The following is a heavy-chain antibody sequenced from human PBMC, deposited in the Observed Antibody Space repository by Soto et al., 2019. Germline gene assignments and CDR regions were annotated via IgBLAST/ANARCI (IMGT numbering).Heavy chain of an antibody. D-gene: IGHD6-25*01. J-gene: IGHJ6*02. CDR1: GGSFSDSA. CDR2: IISLFGSP. V-gene: IGHV1-69*01. CDR3: AREARGYGGGYSYYGMDV. Sequence: QVQLVQSGPEVKNPGSSVKVSCKASGGSFSDSALSWVRQAPGQGLEWMGGIISLFGSPDYAQKFLGRVTVTADESTSTAYMELSRLRTEDTAVYYCAREARGYGGGYSYYGMDVWGQGTTVTVS.